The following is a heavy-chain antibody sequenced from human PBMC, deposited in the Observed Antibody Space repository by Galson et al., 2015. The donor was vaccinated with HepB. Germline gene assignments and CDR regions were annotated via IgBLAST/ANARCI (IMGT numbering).Heavy chain of an antibody. CDR3: ARHGVWDFDH. V-gene: IGHV3-7*03. CDR1: RFTFSNSW. D-gene: IGHD3-16*01. J-gene: IGHJ4*02. CDR2: IKTDGRTK. Sequence: SLRLSCAASRFTFSNSWMGWVRQAPGEGLEWVANIKTDGRTKYYVDSVKGRFTVSRYNAKNLLFLQMNTLRAEDTAVYYCARHGVWDFDHCGQGTLVTVSS.